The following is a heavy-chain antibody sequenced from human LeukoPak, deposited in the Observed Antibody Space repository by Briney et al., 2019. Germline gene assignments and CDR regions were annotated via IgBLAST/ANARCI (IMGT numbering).Heavy chain of an antibody. V-gene: IGHV3-43D*03. CDR2: ITFDGGSS. D-gene: IGHD6-19*01. J-gene: IGHJ2*01. CDR1: GFTFDDFA. CDR3: ARGQWLVLWYFDL. Sequence: GGSLRLSCVASGFTFDDFAMHWVRQTPGKGLEWVSLITFDGGSSFYTDSVKGRFTISRDNRKNSLYLQMNSLRAEDTAVYYCARGQWLVLWYFDLWGRGTLVTVSS.